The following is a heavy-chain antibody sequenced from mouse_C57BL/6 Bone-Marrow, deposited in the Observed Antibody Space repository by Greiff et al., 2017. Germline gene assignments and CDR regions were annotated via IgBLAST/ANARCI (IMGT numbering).Heavy chain of an antibody. CDR2: IHPSDSDT. J-gene: IGHJ4*01. V-gene: IGHV1-74*01. CDR1: GYTFTSYW. Sequence: QVQLQQPGAELVKPGASVKVSCKASGYTFTSYWMHWVKQRPGQGLEWIGRIHPSDSDTNYNQKFKGKATLTVDKSSSTAYMQLSSLTSEDSAVYYCARVITTVVAKWGGRAMDYWGQGTSVTVSS. D-gene: IGHD1-1*01. CDR3: ARVITTVVAKWGGRAMDY.